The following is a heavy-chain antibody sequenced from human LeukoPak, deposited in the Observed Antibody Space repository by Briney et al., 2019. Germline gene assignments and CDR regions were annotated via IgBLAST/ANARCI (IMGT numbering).Heavy chain of an antibody. Sequence: GGSMRLSCAASGFTFNTFNMNWVRKAPGKGLEWVSSITSGGDYIYYADSVKGRFTTSRDNAKNSLSLQLNSPRVEDTAVYYCARGHYDVLAASYKWTPDYWGQGTLVTVSS. D-gene: IGHD3-9*01. V-gene: IGHV3-21*01. CDR1: GFTFNTFN. J-gene: IGHJ4*02. CDR2: ITSGGDYI. CDR3: ARGHYDVLAASYKWTPDY.